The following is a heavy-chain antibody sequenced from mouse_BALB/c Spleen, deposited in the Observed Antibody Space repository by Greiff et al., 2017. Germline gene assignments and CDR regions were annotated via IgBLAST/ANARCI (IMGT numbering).Heavy chain of an antibody. Sequence: EVQLQESGPGLVKPSQSLSLTCTVTGYSITSDYAWNWIRQFPGNKLEWMGYISYSGSTSYNPSLKSRISITRDTSKNQFFLQLNSVTTEDTATYYCARDLRLGAMDYWGQGTSVTVSS. CDR1: GYSITSDYA. CDR2: ISYSGST. J-gene: IGHJ4*01. D-gene: IGHD1-2*01. CDR3: ARDLRLGAMDY. V-gene: IGHV3-2*02.